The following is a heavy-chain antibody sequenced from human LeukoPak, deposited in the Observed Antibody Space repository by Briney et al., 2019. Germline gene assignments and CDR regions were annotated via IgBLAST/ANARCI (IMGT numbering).Heavy chain of an antibody. D-gene: IGHD3-16*01. CDR1: GFTVSNNY. V-gene: IGHV3-53*01. CDR2: IYSGGST. Sequence: PGGSLRLSCAASGFTVSNNYMSWVRQAPGKGLEWVSVIYSGGSTYYTDFVKGRFTISRDTSKNTLYLQMNSLRAEDTAVYYCAAQGVFSHGGYWGQGTLVTVSS. CDR3: AAQGVFSHGGY. J-gene: IGHJ4*02.